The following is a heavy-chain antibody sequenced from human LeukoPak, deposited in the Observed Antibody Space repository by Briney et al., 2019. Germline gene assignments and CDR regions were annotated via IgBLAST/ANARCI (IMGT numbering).Heavy chain of an antibody. CDR2: IYYSGST. Sequence: PSETLSLICTVSGGSISSSSYYWGWIRQPPGKGLEWIGSIYYSGSTYYNPSLKSRVTISVDTSKNQFSLKLSSVTAADTAVYYCASLAAGDWFDPWGQGTLVTVSS. CDR1: GGSISSSSYY. V-gene: IGHV4-39*01. D-gene: IGHD6-13*01. CDR3: ASLAAGDWFDP. J-gene: IGHJ5*02.